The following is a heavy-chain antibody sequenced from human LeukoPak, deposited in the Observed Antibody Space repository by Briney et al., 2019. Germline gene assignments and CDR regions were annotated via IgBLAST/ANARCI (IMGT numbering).Heavy chain of an antibody. CDR2: ISATGNTI. CDR1: GFTFSSYE. D-gene: IGHD2-15*01. Sequence: GGSLRLSCAASGFTFSSYEMNWVRQAPGKGLEWVSYISATGNTIFYADSVKGRFTVSRDNAKNSLYLQMNSLRAEDTAVYYCARDRYCSGGSCYGDAFDLWGQGTMVTVSS. J-gene: IGHJ3*01. V-gene: IGHV3-48*03. CDR3: ARDRYCSGGSCYGDAFDL.